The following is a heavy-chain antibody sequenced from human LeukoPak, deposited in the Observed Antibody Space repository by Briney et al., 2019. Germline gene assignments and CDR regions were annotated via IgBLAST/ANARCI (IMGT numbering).Heavy chain of an antibody. J-gene: IGHJ6*02. D-gene: IGHD6-13*01. CDR3: AKDIGGDSGYYYGMDV. Sequence: GGSLRLSCAASGFTFSSYAMSWVRQAPGKGLEWVSGISWNSGSIGYADSVKGRFTISRDNAKNSLYLQMNSLRAEDTALYYCAKDIGGDSGYYYGMDVWGQGTTVTVSS. CDR2: ISWNSGSI. V-gene: IGHV3-9*01. CDR1: GFTFSSYA.